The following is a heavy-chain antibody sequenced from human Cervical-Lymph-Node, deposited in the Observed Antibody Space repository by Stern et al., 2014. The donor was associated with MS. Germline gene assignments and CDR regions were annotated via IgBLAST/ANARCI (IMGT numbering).Heavy chain of an antibody. J-gene: IGHJ5*02. V-gene: IGHV4-61*02. CDR2: IYNSGTT. CDR1: GDSISSGKYY. D-gene: IGHD5-12*01. Sequence: VQLVESGPGLVKPSKTLSLTCSVSGDSISSGKYYWSWIRQPAGKGLEWIGRIYNSGTTNYNPSLKIRVSISVDTSKTQFSLKLPSVTAADTAVYYCARAEYSSSLWTEWWFGPWGQGTLVTVSS. CDR3: ARAEYSSSLWTEWWFGP.